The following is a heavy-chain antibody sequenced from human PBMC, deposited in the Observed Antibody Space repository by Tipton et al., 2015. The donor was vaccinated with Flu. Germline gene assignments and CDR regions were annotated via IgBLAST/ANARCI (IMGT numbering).Heavy chain of an antibody. CDR3: ARSGDVQYGDNSVGYFDN. V-gene: IGHV4-59*11. D-gene: IGHD4-23*01. CDR2: TFDSGTT. Sequence: TLSLTCTVSGGSIRSHYWSWIRQPPGKGLEWISYTFDSGTTHYNPSLKSRLSISVDTSKNQFSLEMNSVTAADTAVYFCARSGDVQYGDNSVGYFDNWGQGTLVSVSS. CDR1: GGSIRSHY. J-gene: IGHJ4*02.